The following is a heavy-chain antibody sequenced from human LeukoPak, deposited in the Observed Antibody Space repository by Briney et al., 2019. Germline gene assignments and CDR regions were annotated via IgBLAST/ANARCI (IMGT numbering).Heavy chain of an antibody. CDR3: ARVGDGRYFDWLSRYSDY. CDR1: GGSFSGYY. J-gene: IGHJ4*02. V-gene: IGHV4-34*01. D-gene: IGHD3-9*01. CDR2: INHSGST. Sequence: PSETLSLTCAVYGGSFSGYYWSWIRQPPGKGLEWIGEINHSGSTNYNPSLKSRVTISVDTSKNQFSLKLSSVTAADTAVYYCARVGDGRYFDWLSRYSDYWGQGTLVTVSS.